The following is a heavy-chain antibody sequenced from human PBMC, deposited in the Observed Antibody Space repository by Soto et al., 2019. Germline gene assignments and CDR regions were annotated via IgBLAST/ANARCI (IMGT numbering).Heavy chain of an antibody. Sequence: GGSLRLSCAASGFTFSNYWMHWVRQSPGKGLVWVSRINSDETITSYADSVKGRFTIPRDNAKNTLYLQMSSLRVEDTALYYCVCFECGRTAVVTAMEANGYWGQGTLVTVSS. V-gene: IGHV3-74*01. CDR1: GFTFSNYW. CDR2: INSDETIT. CDR3: VCFECGRTAVVTAMEANGY. J-gene: IGHJ4*02. D-gene: IGHD2-21*02.